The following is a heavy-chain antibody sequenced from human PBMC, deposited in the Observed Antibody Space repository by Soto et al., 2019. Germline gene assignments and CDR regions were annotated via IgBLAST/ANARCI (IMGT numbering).Heavy chain of an antibody. V-gene: IGHV3-30*18. D-gene: IGHD2-2*01. CDR2: ISYDGSNK. J-gene: IGHJ6*02. Sequence: PVGSLRLSCAASGFTFSSYGMHWVRQAPGKGLEWVAVISYDGSNKYYADSVKGRFTISRDNSKNTLYLQMNSLRAEDTAVYHCAKDLGYCSSTSCYFRRYYYYGMDVWGQGTTVTVSS. CDR3: AKDLGYCSSTSCYFRRYYYYGMDV. CDR1: GFTFSSYG.